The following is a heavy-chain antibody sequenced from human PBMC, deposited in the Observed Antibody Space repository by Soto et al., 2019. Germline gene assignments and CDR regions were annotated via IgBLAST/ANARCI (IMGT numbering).Heavy chain of an antibody. Sequence: ASVKVSCKASGGTFSSYAISWVRQAPGQGLEWMGGIIPIFGTANYAQKFQGRVTITADESTSTAYMELSSLRSEDTAVYYCTTYYYDSSGYYSPPTEYFQHWGQGTLVTVSS. CDR3: TTYYYDSSGYYSPPTEYFQH. V-gene: IGHV1-69*13. CDR1: GGTFSSYA. J-gene: IGHJ1*01. CDR2: IIPIFGTA. D-gene: IGHD3-22*01.